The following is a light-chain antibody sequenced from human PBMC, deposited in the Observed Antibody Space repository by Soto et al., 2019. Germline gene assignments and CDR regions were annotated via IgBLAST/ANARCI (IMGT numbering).Light chain of an antibody. J-gene: IGKJ4*01. CDR1: QDITNS. V-gene: IGKV1-33*01. CDR2: DAS. CDR3: QQYDHLSLT. Sequence: DIQMTQSPSSLSASVGDRVTITCQASQDITNSLNWYQQKPGKAPNLLIFDASNLDAGVPSRFSGSGSGTYFTFTIPSLQPEDVATYYCQQYDHLSLTFGGGTKVEIK.